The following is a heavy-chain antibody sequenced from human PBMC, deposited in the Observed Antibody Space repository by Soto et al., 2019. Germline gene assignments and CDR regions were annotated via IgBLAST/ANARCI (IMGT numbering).Heavy chain of an antibody. Sequence: QVQLVESGGGVVQPGRSLRLSCAASGFTVSAYTMHWVRQAPGKGLEWVAVISSDGNHKYYTDSVKGRFTISRDTSTNTLYMQMNSLRAEDTAVYYCARWVQPLFDYWGQGTLVTVSS. J-gene: IGHJ4*02. CDR3: ARWVQPLFDY. V-gene: IGHV3-30-3*01. CDR2: ISSDGNHK. CDR1: GFTVSAYT.